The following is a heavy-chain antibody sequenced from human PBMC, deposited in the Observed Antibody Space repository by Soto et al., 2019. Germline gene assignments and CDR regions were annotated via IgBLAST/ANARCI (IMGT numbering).Heavy chain of an antibody. Sequence: EVQLLESGGGLVQPGGSLRLSCAASGFTFSSYAMSWGRQAPGKGLEWVSAISGSGGNTYYADSVKGRFTFSRDNSKNTLYLQMNSLRAEDTAVYYCAKTANGWFSAFDIWGQGTMVTVSS. CDR2: ISGSGGNT. CDR3: AKTANGWFSAFDI. D-gene: IGHD6-19*01. J-gene: IGHJ3*02. CDR1: GFTFSSYA. V-gene: IGHV3-23*01.